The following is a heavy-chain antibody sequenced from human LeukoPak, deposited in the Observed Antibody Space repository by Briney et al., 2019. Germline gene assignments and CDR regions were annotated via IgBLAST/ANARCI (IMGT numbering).Heavy chain of an antibody. CDR3: ARVYSGSYYDY. CDR2: INSDGSST. CDR1: GFTFSSYW. J-gene: IGHJ4*02. V-gene: IGHV3-74*01. D-gene: IGHD1-26*01. Sequence: GGSLRLSCAASGFTFSSYWMHWVRQAPGKGLVWVSRINSDGSSTSYADSVKGRFTISRDNAKNTLYLQMNSLRAEDTAVYYCARVYSGSYYDYWGQGTQVTVSS.